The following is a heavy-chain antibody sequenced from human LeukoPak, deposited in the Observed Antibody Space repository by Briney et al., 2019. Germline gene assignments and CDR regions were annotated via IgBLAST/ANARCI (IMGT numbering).Heavy chain of an antibody. V-gene: IGHV3-23*01. J-gene: IGHJ4*01. D-gene: IGHD6-13*01. CDR2: ISGSGGSK. Sequence: AGSLRLSCAASGFTFSSYAMSWIRQAPGKGLEWVSAISGSGGSKYYADSVKGRFTISRDNSKHTLYLQMNSLRAEDTAVYYCAKSDGVGSSQYYFYYWGQGTLVNGSS. CDR1: GFTFSSYA. CDR3: AKSDGVGSSQYYFYY.